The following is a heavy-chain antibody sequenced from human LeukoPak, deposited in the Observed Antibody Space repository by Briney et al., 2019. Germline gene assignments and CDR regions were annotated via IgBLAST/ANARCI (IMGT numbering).Heavy chain of an antibody. J-gene: IGHJ6*02. V-gene: IGHV3-33*06. CDR3: AEGFYYYYYLGMDV. CDR2: IWYDGSNK. D-gene: IGHD2/OR15-2a*01. Sequence: GGSLRLSCAASGFTFSNYGMHWVRQAPGKGLEWVAVIWYDGSNKYYGDSVKGRFTISRDNSKNTLYLQMNSLRAEDTAVYYCAEGFYYYYYLGMDVWGQGTTVTVSS. CDR1: GFTFSNYG.